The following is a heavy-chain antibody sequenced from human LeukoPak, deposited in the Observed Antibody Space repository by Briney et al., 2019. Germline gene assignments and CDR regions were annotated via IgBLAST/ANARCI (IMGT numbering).Heavy chain of an antibody. J-gene: IGHJ5*02. CDR2: INHSGST. CDR3: ARGRSLWFGELFDP. D-gene: IGHD3-10*01. V-gene: IGHV4-34*01. CDR1: GGSFSGYY. Sequence: SETLSLTCAVYGGSFSGYYWSWIRQPPGKGLEWIGEINHSGSTNYNPSLKSRVTISVDTSKNQFSLKLSSVTAADTAVYYCARGRSLWFGELFDPWGQGTLVTVSS.